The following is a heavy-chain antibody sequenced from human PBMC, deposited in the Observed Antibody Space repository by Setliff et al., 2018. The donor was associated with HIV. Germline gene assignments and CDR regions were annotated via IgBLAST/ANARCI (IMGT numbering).Heavy chain of an antibody. Sequence: ASVKVSCKASGYTFTSYYMHWVRQAPGQGLEWMGIINPSGGSTSYAQKFQGRVTMTRDTSTSTVYMELSSLRSEDTAVYYCARDAESVYYYDSSGYFDYWGQGTLVTVS. V-gene: IGHV1-46*01. CDR2: INPSGGST. CDR3: ARDAESVYYYDSSGYFDY. CDR1: GYTFTSYY. D-gene: IGHD3-22*01. J-gene: IGHJ4*01.